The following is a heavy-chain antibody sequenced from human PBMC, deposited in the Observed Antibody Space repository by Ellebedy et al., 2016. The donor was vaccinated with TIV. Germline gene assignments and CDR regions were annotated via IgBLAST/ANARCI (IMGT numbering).Heavy chain of an antibody. V-gene: IGHV1-18*01. D-gene: IGHD6-19*01. J-gene: IGHJ4*02. CDR3: ARGSSGWMAIDY. Sequence: AASVKVSCKASGYTFTSYDITWVRQAPGQGLEWMGWSSAYNGNTNYAQKLQGRVTMTTDTSTSTAYMELRSLRSDDTAVYYCARGSSGWMAIDYWGQGTLVTVSS. CDR1: GYTFTSYD. CDR2: SSAYNGNT.